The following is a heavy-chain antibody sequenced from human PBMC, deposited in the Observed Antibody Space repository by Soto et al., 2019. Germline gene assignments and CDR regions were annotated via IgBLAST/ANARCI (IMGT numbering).Heavy chain of an antibody. CDR2: VHHSANT. CDR1: GGSFSGDW. V-gene: IGHV4-34*01. J-gene: IGHJ4*02. D-gene: IGHD1-26*01. CDR3: AKMVGATLVDY. Sequence: PSETLSLTCAVYGGSFSGDWWSWVRQPPGKGLEWIGEVHHSANTNYNPSLKSRVTMSVDKSKNQFSLRLSSVTAADTAVYYCAKMVGATLVDYWGQGTRVTVSS.